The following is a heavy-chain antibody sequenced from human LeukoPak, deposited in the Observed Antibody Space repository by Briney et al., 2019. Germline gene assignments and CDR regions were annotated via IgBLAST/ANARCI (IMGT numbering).Heavy chain of an antibody. CDR3: ARGFLVRDTAMVIGY. CDR2: INPNSGGT. J-gene: IGHJ4*02. Sequence: ASVKVSCTASGYTFTGYYMHWVRQAPGQGLEWMGRINPNSGGTNYAQKFQGRVTMTRDTSISTAYMELSRLRSDDTAVYYCARGFLVRDTAMVIGYWGQGTLVTVSS. CDR1: GYTFTGYY. V-gene: IGHV1-2*06. D-gene: IGHD5-18*01.